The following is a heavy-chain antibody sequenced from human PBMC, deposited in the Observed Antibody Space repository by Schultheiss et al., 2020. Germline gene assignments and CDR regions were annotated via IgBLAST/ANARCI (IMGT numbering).Heavy chain of an antibody. CDR1: GGSISSYY. CDR3: ARRGMVRGVMSNWFDP. J-gene: IGHJ5*02. V-gene: IGHV4-4*07. D-gene: IGHD3-10*01. CDR2: IYTSGST. Sequence: SETLSLTCTVSGGSISSYYWSWIRQPAGKGLEWIGRIYTSGSTNYNPSLKSRVTISVDTSKNQFSLKLSSVTAADTAVYYCARRGMVRGVMSNWFDPWGQGTLVTVAS.